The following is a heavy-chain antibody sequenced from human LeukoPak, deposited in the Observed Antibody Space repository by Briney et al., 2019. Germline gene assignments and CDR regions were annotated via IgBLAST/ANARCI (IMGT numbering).Heavy chain of an antibody. CDR2: IYYSGST. CDR3: ARDRRLLWFGEYYYYMDV. D-gene: IGHD3-10*01. Sequence: GSLRLSCAASGFSFSDYSLNWVRQPPGKGLEWIGSIYYSGSTYYNPSLKSRVTISVDTSKNQFSLKLSSVTAADTAVYYCARDRRLLWFGEYYYYMDVWGKGTTVTVSS. J-gene: IGHJ6*03. V-gene: IGHV4-39*07. CDR1: GFSFSDYS.